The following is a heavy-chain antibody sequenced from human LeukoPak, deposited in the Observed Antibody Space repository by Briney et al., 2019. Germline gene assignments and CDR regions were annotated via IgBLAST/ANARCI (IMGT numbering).Heavy chain of an antibody. J-gene: IGHJ6*02. V-gene: IGHV1-18*01. CDR1: GYTFTSYG. CDR2: ISAYNGNT. CDR3: ATQYGSGSYYRAYYYYYYGMDV. Sequence: ASVKVSCKASGYTFTSYGISWVRQAPGQGLEWMGWISAYNGNTNYAQKLQGRVTMTTDTSTSTAYMELRSLRSDGTAGYYCATQYGSGSYYRAYYYYYYGMDVWGQGTTVTVSS. D-gene: IGHD3-10*01.